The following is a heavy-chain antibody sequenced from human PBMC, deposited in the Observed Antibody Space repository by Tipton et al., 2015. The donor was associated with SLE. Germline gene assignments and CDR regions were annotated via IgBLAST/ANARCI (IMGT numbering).Heavy chain of an antibody. CDR1: GGSFSAYY. D-gene: IGHD6-13*01. CDR2: SDHSGST. J-gene: IGHJ4*02. V-gene: IGHV4-34*01. Sequence: TLSLTCAVYGGSFSAYYWTWIRQPPGKSLEWIGESDHSGSTNYNPSLKSRVTISVDTSKNQFSLKLSSVTAADTAVYYCARGGSWSLDYWGQGTLVTVSS. CDR3: ARGGSWSLDY.